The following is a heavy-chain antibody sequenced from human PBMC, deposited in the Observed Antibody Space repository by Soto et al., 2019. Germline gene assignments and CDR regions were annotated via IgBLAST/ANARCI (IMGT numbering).Heavy chain of an antibody. Sequence: GSLRLSCAASGFTFSSYWMSWVRQAPGKGLEWVANIKQDGREKYYVDSVKGRFTISRDNAKNSLYLQMNSLRAEDTAVYYCARDDYIWGSYRYTPFDYWGQGTLVTVSS. J-gene: IGHJ4*02. CDR2: IKQDGREK. CDR1: GFTFSSYW. D-gene: IGHD3-16*02. V-gene: IGHV3-7*01. CDR3: ARDDYIWGSYRYTPFDY.